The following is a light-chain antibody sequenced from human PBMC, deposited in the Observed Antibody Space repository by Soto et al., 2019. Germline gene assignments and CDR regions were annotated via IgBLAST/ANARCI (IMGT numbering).Light chain of an antibody. Sequence: QLVLTQSSSASASLGSSVKLTCTLSSGHSSYIIAWHQQQPGKAPRYLMKLEGSGSYNKGSGVPDRFSGSSSGADRYLTISNLQFEDEADYYCETWESNTPWVFGGGTKLTVL. CDR3: ETWESNTPWV. V-gene: IGLV4-60*02. CDR2: LEGSGSY. J-gene: IGLJ3*02. CDR1: SGHSSYI.